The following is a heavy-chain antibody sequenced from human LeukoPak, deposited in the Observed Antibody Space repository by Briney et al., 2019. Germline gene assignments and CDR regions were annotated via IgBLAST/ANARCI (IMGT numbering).Heavy chain of an antibody. D-gene: IGHD3-10*01. CDR3: ARTGYDSGSRYFDY. CDR2: IYHSGST. Sequence: SQTLSLTCAVSGGSISSGGHSWSWIRQPPGKGLEWIGYIYHSGSTYYNPSLKSRVTISVDRSKNQFSLKLSSVTAADTAVYYCARTGYDSGSRYFDYWGQGTLVTVSS. J-gene: IGHJ4*02. CDR1: GGSISSGGHS. V-gene: IGHV4-30-2*01.